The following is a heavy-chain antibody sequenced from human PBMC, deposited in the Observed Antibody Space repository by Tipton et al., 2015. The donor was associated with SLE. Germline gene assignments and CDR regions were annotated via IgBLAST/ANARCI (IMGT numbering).Heavy chain of an antibody. V-gene: IGHV4-38-2*01. CDR1: GFYVSDGFY. CDR3: ARQSVHGASYFYYMDV. J-gene: IGHJ6*03. D-gene: IGHD4/OR15-4a*01. CDR2: IYHSGLT. Sequence: GLVKPSETLSLTCAVSGFYVSDGFYWGWIRQPPGKGLEWIASIYHSGLTYSNPSLKSRIAVSVDTSKNQFSLRLSSVTAADTAPYYCARQSVHGASYFYYMDVWGKGTTVTVSS.